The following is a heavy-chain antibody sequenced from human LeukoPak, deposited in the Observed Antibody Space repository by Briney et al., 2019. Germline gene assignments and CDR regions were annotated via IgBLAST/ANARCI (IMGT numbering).Heavy chain of an antibody. CDR3: ARGTTAAAGIFDC. J-gene: IGHJ4*02. D-gene: IGHD6-13*01. CDR2: IYSSGST. CDR1: GGSLSIYY. V-gene: IGHV4-4*07. Sequence: PSETLSLTCSVSGGSLSIYYWSWVWHRVEKRLECGGRIYSSGSTNNNPSLNSRVTMSVDTSNNQFSLRLTSVTAADTAVYYCARGTTAAAGIFDCWGQGTLVTVSS.